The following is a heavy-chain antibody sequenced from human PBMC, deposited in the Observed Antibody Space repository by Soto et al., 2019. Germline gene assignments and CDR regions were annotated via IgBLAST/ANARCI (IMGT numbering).Heavy chain of an antibody. CDR3: ARGNHRWLQLWYFDL. CDR2: IIPIFGTA. CDR1: GGTFSSYT. V-gene: IGHV1-69*12. J-gene: IGHJ2*01. Sequence: QVQLVQSGAEVKKPGSSVTVSCKASGGTFSSYTISWVRQARGQGLEWMGGIIPIFGTANYAQKFQGRVTITADESTSTAYMELSSLRSEDTAVYYCARGNHRWLQLWYFDLWGRGTLVTVSS. D-gene: IGHD5-12*01.